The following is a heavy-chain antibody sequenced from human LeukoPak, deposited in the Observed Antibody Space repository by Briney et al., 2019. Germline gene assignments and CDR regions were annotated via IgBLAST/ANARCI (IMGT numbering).Heavy chain of an antibody. J-gene: IGHJ5*01. CDR3: ARQEIGLRSFDS. CDR2: INHGGST. Sequence: SETLSLTCAVYGGSLSAYYWTWIRQPPGKGLEWIGEINHGGSTNYNPSLKSRVTISVDTSKNQFSLKLSSVTAADTAVYYCARQEIGLRSFDSWGQGTLVTVSS. V-gene: IGHV4-34*01. CDR1: GGSLSAYY. D-gene: IGHD3/OR15-3a*01.